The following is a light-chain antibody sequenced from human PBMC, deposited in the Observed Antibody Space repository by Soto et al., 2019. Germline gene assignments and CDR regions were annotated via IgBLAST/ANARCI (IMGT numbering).Light chain of an antibody. J-gene: IGKJ5*01. Sequence: DIQMTQSPSSLSASVGDRVTITCRASQGIDTYLAWFQQKPGKAPKTLIYAASSLHSGVPSRFSGSGFGTDFTLTISSLQPEDFATYYCQHYNGYPQTFGQGTGLDIK. CDR1: QGIDTY. CDR2: AAS. V-gene: IGKV1-16*01. CDR3: QHYNGYPQT.